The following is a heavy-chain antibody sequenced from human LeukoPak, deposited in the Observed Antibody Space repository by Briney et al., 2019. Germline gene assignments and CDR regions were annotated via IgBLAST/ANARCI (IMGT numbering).Heavy chain of an antibody. Sequence: GGSLRLSCAASGFTFSSYWMSWVRQAPGKGLEWVANIKQDGSEKYYVDSVKGRFTISRDNAKNSLYLQLDSLRAEDTAVYYCARSPYTSGWYGVGYWGQGTLVTVSS. D-gene: IGHD6-19*01. CDR2: IKQDGSEK. CDR3: ARSPYTSGWYGVGY. V-gene: IGHV3-7*01. J-gene: IGHJ4*02. CDR1: GFTFSSYW.